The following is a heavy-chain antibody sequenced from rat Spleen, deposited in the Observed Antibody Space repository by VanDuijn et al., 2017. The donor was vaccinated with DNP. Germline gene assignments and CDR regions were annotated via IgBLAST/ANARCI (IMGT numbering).Heavy chain of an antibody. J-gene: IGHJ2*01. CDR1: GFTFSDYY. CDR3: ARQGSTEGPGGDY. V-gene: IGHV5-22*01. CDR2: IRYDGGST. D-gene: IGHD1-11*01. Sequence: EVQLVESGGGLVQPGWSLQLSCAASGFTFSDYYMAWVRQAPTKGLEWVAYIRYDGGSTYYGDSVKGRFTISRDNAKSTLYLQMNSLRSEDTATYYCARQGSTEGPGGDYWGQGVMVTVSS.